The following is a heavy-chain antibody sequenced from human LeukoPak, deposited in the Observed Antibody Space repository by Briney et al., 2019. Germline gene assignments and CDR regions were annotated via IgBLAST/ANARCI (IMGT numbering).Heavy chain of an antibody. J-gene: IGHJ5*02. D-gene: IGHD4-17*01. V-gene: IGHV4-61*01. CDR2: IYYSGST. CDR1: GGSISSGSYY. Sequence: PSETLSLTCTVSGGSISSGSYYWSWIRQPPGKGLEWIGYIYYSGSTNYNPSLKSRVTISVDTSKNQFSLKLSSVTAADTAVYYCARYGVDGDYPGHWFDPWGQGTLVTVSS. CDR3: ARYGVDGDYPGHWFDP.